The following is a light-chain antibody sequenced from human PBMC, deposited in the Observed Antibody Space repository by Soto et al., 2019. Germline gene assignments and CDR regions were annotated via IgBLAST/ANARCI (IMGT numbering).Light chain of an antibody. J-gene: IGLJ1*01. CDR1: SSSSHIGHHS. Sequence: QAVVTQPPSVSAAPGQKVTISCSGSSSSSHIGHHSLSWYQHLPGTAPKLLIYDNDQRPSGIPARFSGSKSATSATLDITGLQTGDEADYYCGTWDTGLRAYVLGTGTKLTVL. CDR2: DND. V-gene: IGLV1-51*01. CDR3: GTWDTGLRAYV.